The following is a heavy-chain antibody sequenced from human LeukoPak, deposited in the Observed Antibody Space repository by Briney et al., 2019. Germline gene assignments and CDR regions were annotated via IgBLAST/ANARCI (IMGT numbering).Heavy chain of an antibody. CDR3: ARGSGVGSYYYYYMDV. V-gene: IGHV3-48*03. Sequence: GGSLRLSCAASGFSFSSYEMNWVRQAPGKGLEWISYISASGTLTHYADSVEGRFTISRDNAKNSLYLQMNSLRAEDTAVYYCARGSGVGSYYYYYMDVWGKGTTVTVSS. J-gene: IGHJ6*03. CDR2: ISASGTLT. D-gene: IGHD2-15*01. CDR1: GFSFSSYE.